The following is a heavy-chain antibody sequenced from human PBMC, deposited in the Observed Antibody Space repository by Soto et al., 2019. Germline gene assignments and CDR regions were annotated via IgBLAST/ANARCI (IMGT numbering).Heavy chain of an antibody. V-gene: IGHV1-58*01. Sequence: SVKVSCKASGFTFTSSAVQWVRQARGQRLEWIGWIVVGSGNTNYAQKFQERVTITRDMSTSTAYMELSSLRSEDTAVYYCAAGRDRREGYYYYGMDVWGQGTTVTVSS. D-gene: IGHD1-26*01. J-gene: IGHJ6*01. CDR1: GFTFTSSA. CDR2: IVVGSGNT. CDR3: AAGRDRREGYYYYGMDV.